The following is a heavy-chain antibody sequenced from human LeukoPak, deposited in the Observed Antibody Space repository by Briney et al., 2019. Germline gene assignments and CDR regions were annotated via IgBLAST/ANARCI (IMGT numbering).Heavy chain of an antibody. V-gene: IGHV4-39*01. D-gene: IGHD6-13*01. CDR3: ARSSIPYFDY. CDR1: GGSISSSSYY. CDR2: IYYSGST. Sequence: SETLSLTCTVSGGSISSSSYYWGWIRQPPGKGLEWIGSIYYSGSTYYNPSLKSRVTISVDTSKNQFSLKLSSVTAADTAVYYCARSSIPYFDYWGQRTLVTVSS. J-gene: IGHJ4*02.